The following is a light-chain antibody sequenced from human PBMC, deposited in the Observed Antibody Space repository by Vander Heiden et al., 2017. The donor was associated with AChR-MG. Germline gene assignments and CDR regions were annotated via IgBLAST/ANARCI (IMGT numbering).Light chain of an antibody. V-gene: IGLV2-11*01. CDR3: YSYAGTNTVL. Sequence: QSALTQPHSVSGSPGQSVTISCTGTSSDVGAYNYVSWYQQHPGKAPKVLLYDVTKRPSGVPDRFSGSKSGNTASLTISGLQSEDEANYYCYSYAGTNTVLFGGGTKVTGL. CDR2: DVT. CDR1: SSDVGAYNY. J-gene: IGLJ2*01.